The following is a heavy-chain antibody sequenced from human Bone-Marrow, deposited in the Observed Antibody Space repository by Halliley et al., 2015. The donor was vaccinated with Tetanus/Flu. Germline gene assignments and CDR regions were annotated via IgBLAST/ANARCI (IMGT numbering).Heavy chain of an antibody. CDR3: PRRGYRGYEGSLSAY. Sequence: QLVQSGAEVRRPGESLKISCQGSGYNFSIYWIGWVRQMHGRGLEWMGIIYPGDSDTIYSPAFEAQVTIAADKSSNTAYLQWSTLKDPDTAMYYCPRRGYRGYEGSLSAYWGQGTQVIVSS. J-gene: IGHJ4*02. D-gene: IGHD5-12*01. V-gene: IGHV5-51*01. CDR2: IYPGDSDT. CDR1: GYNFSIYW.